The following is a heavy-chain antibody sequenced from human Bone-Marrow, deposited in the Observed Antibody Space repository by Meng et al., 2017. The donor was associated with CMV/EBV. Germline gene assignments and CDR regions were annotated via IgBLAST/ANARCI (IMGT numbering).Heavy chain of an antibody. D-gene: IGHD1-26*01. CDR2: ISYDGSNK. V-gene: IGHV3-30-3*01. J-gene: IGHJ4*02. CDR1: GFTFSSYA. CDR3: ARDFSGSYYFDY. Sequence: GGSLRLSCAASGFTFSSYAMHWVRQAPGKGLEWVAVISYDGSNKYYADSVKGRFTISRDNPKNTLYLQMNSLRVEDTAVYYCARDFSGSYYFDYWGQGTLVTVSS.